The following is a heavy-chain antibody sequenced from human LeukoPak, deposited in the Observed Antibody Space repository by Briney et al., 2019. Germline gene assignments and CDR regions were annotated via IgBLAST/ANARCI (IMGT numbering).Heavy chain of an antibody. CDR3: VKSGGTFGYYYDSSGSFDL. D-gene: IGHD3-22*01. J-gene: IGHJ4*02. V-gene: IGHV3-23*01. CDR1: RFSFISYA. Sequence: PGGSLRLSCKASRFSFISYAMSWVRQAPGRGPEWVSHINGSGSNTYYADSVKGRFTNSRDNAKSTLFLQMNSLRDEDPAVYYCVKSGGTFGYYYDSSGSFDLWGQGTLVTVSS. CDR2: INGSGSNT.